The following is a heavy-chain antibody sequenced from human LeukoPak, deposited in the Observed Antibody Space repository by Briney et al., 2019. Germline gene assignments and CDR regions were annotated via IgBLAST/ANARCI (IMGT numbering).Heavy chain of an antibody. CDR1: GGSISSGGYY. J-gene: IGHJ3*02. D-gene: IGHD3-3*01. V-gene: IGHV4-31*03. Sequence: PSQTLSLTCTVSGGSISSGGYYWSWIRQHPGRGLEWIGYIYYSGSTYYNPSLKSRVTISVDTSKNQFSLKLSSVTAADTAVYYCARGPNYDFWIGTAFDIWGQGTMVTVSS. CDR3: ARGPNYDFWIGTAFDI. CDR2: IYYSGST.